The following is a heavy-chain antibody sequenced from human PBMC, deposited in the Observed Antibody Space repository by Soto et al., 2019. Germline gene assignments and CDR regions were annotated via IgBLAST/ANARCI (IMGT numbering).Heavy chain of an antibody. Sequence: GGSLRLSCAASGFTFDYYWMHWVRQAPGKGLVWVSRIYSDGTSTTYADSVKGRFTISRDNAKNTLYLQMTSLRAEDTAVYYCARVSREVVPAAIDYWGQGTLVTVSS. J-gene: IGHJ4*02. CDR2: IYSDGTST. CDR3: ARVSREVVPAAIDY. D-gene: IGHD2-2*01. V-gene: IGHV3-74*01. CDR1: GFTFDYYW.